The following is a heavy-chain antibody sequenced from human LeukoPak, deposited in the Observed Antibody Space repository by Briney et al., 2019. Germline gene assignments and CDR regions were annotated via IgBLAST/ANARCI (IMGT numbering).Heavy chain of an antibody. CDR1: GFTFSSYT. CDR3: AKGSGSFYRHFDY. CDR2: ISGSGGST. D-gene: IGHD3-10*01. Sequence: PGGSLRLSCAASGFTFSSYTMSWVRQAPGKGLEWVSAISGSGGSTYYADSVKGRFTISRDNSKNTLYLQMNSLRAEDTAVYYCAKGSGSFYRHFDYWGQGTLVTVSS. J-gene: IGHJ4*02. V-gene: IGHV3-23*01.